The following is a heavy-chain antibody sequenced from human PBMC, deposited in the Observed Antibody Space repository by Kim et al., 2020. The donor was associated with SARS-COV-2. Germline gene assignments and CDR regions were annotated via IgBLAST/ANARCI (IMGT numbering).Heavy chain of an antibody. J-gene: IGHJ6*04. Sequence: DSVKGRFTISRDNAKNSLYLQMNSLRAEDTALYYCAKVLRFLEWAFSMDVWGKGTTVTVSS. D-gene: IGHD3-3*01. V-gene: IGHV3-9*01. CDR3: AKVLRFLEWAFSMDV.